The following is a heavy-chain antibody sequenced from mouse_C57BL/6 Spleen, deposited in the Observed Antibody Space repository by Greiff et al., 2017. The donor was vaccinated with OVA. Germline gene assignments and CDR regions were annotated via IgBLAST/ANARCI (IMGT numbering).Heavy chain of an antibody. D-gene: IGHD2-4*01. Sequence: VQLQESGAELVKPGASVKISCKASGYAFSSYWMNWVKQRPGKGLEWIGQIYPGDGDTNYNGKFKGKATLTADKSSSTAYMQLSSLTSEDAAVYFCARGIGGLRPYFDVWGTGTTVTVSS. J-gene: IGHJ1*03. CDR2: IYPGDGDT. CDR1: GYAFSSYW. V-gene: IGHV1-80*01. CDR3: ARGIGGLRPYFDV.